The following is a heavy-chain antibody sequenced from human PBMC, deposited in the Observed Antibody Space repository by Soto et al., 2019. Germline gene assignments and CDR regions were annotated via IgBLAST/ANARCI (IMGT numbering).Heavy chain of an antibody. Sequence: EVQLVESGGGLVQPGGSLRLSCVASGLTFSSYSMNWVRQAPGKGLELVSYISVGSSTIYYADSVEGRFTISRDNAKNSVYLQMNSLRDEDTAVYYCARVIAMDLLLHTAPGYWGQGTLVTVSS. CDR1: GLTFSSYS. V-gene: IGHV3-48*02. CDR3: ARVIAMDLLLHTAPGY. D-gene: IGHD5-18*01. J-gene: IGHJ4*02. CDR2: ISVGSSTI.